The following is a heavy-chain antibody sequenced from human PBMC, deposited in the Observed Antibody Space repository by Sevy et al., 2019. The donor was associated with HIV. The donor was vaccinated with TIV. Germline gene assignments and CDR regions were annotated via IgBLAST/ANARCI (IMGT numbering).Heavy chain of an antibody. CDR1: GYTFTSYA. CDR2: INTNTGNP. CDR3: AGGGGWQQLDNWFDP. D-gene: IGHD6-13*01. Sequence: ASVKVSCKASGYTFTSYAMNWVRQAPGQGLEWMGWINTNTGNPTYAQGFTGRFVFSLDTSVSTAYLQISSLKAEDTAVYYCAGGGGWQQLDNWFDPWGQGTLVTVSS. V-gene: IGHV7-4-1*02. J-gene: IGHJ5*02.